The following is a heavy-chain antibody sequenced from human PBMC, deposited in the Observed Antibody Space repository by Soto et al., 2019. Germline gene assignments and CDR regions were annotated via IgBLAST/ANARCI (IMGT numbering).Heavy chain of an antibody. CDR1: GYSFTNYY. CDR3: ARERGITKMAVVTNGDALDN. D-gene: IGHD2-15*01. J-gene: IGHJ3*02. Sequence: QVQLVQSGAEVRRPGASVKVACKASGYSFTNYYIHWVRQAPRQGLEWMGIINPSGGRTSYAQKFQGRITMTRDTPPSTVFMELTNLRSEDTALYYCARERGITKMAVVTNGDALDNWGQGTMVSVSS. CDR2: INPSGGRT. V-gene: IGHV1-46*01.